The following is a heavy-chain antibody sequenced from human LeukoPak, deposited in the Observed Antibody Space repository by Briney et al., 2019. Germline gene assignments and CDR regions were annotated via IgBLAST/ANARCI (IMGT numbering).Heavy chain of an antibody. CDR1: GGSISSYY. CDR2: IYYSGST. J-gene: IGHJ4*02. V-gene: IGHV4-59*01. CDR3: ARALYYGDLYYFDY. Sequence: SETLSLTCTVSGGSISSYYWSWIRQPPGKGLEWIGYIYYSGSTNYNPSLKSRVTISVDTPKNQFSLKLSSVTAADTAVYYCARALYYGDLYYFDYWGPGTLVTVSS. D-gene: IGHD4-17*01.